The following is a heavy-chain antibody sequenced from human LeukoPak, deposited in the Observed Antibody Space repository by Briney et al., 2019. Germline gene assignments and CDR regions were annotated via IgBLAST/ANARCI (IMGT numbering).Heavy chain of an antibody. CDR3: AKDLSSAITSALVLDV. J-gene: IGHJ6*02. CDR2: ITWNRDNI. V-gene: IGHV3-20*04. CDR1: GFTFSNYA. Sequence: GGSLRLSCAASGFTFSNYAMSWVRQAPGKGLEWVSGITWNRDNIGYGDSVKGRFTISRDNVKNVLYLQMTSLRPEDTALYYCAKDLSSAITSALVLDVWGQGTTVIVSS. D-gene: IGHD3-22*01.